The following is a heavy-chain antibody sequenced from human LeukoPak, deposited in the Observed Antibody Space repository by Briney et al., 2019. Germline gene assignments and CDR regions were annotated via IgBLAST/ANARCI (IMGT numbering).Heavy chain of an antibody. Sequence: TGGSLRLSCAASGFTFSSYAMSWVRQAPGKGLEWVSAISGSGGSTYYADSVKGRFTISRDNSKNTLYLQMNSLRAEDTAVYYCAKFSSGGIAAAGTFDYWGQGTLVTVSS. CDR2: ISGSGGST. V-gene: IGHV3-23*01. CDR1: GFTFSSYA. J-gene: IGHJ4*02. CDR3: AKFSSGGIAAAGTFDY. D-gene: IGHD6-13*01.